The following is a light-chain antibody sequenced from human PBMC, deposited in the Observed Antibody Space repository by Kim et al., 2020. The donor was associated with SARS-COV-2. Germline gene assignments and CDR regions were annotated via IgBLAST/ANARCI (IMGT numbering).Light chain of an antibody. CDR3: QQYKSYPYT. V-gene: IGKV1-5*03. CDR1: QSLDRW. CDR2: KAS. J-gene: IGKJ2*01. Sequence: SASVGERATLTCRASQSLDRWLAWYQQTPGRAPNLLIYKASILESGVPSMFTGSGSGTEFTLTLSSLQPDDFATYYCQQYKSYPYTFGQGTKLEI.